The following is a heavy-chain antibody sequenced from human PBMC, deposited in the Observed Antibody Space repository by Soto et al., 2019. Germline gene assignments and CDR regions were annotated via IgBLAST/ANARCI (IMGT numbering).Heavy chain of an antibody. V-gene: IGHV3-30*18. CDR2: ISYDGSNK. Sequence: QVQLVESGGGVVQPGRSLRLSCAASGFTFSRYGMHWVRQAPGKGLEWVAVISYDGSNKYYADSVKGRFTISRDNSKNTLYLQMNSLRAEDTAVYYCAKDWDIVVVTAIRYGMDVWGQGTTVTVSS. D-gene: IGHD2-21*02. CDR1: GFTFSRYG. J-gene: IGHJ6*02. CDR3: AKDWDIVVVTAIRYGMDV.